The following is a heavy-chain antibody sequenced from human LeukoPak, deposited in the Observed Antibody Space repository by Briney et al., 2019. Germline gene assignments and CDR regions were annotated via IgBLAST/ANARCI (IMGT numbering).Heavy chain of an antibody. J-gene: IGHJ5*02. CDR3: ARVGTAARLNWFDP. V-gene: IGHV4-31*03. CDR1: GALIDSAGYY. Sequence: SSQTLTLTCTVSGALIDSAGYYWSWIRQHPGKGPEWLGYIYYGGRTSYNPSLKSRLTISVDTSENQFSLYVTSVTAADTAVYYCARVGTAARLNWFDPWGQGTLVTVSS. D-gene: IGHD6-6*01. CDR2: IYYGGRT.